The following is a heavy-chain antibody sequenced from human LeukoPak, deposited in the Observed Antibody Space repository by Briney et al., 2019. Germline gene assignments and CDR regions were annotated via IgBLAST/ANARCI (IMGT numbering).Heavy chain of an antibody. CDR3: AKDIQTTVVNQPFDY. CDR2: IKRDGSEK. D-gene: IGHD4-23*01. J-gene: IGHJ4*02. V-gene: IGHV3-7*03. CDR1: GFTFSNYW. Sequence: GGSLRLSCAAPGFTFSNYWMSWVRQAPGKGLEWVANIKRDGSEKYFVDSVRGRFTSTRDNANNSMFLQMNSLRAEDTAVYYCAKDIQTTVVNQPFDYWGQGTLVSVSS.